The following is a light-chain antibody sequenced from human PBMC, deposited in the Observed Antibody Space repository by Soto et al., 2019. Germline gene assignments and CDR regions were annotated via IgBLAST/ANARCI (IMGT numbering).Light chain of an antibody. CDR2: DAS. CDR1: QSVSSY. J-gene: IGKJ4*01. Sequence: EIVFTQSPATLPLSPGERATLSCRASQSVSSYLAWYQQKPGQAPRLLIYDASNRATGIPARFSGSGSGTDFTLTISSLEPEDFAVYYCQQRSNWPGTFGGGTKVEIK. CDR3: QQRSNWPGT. V-gene: IGKV3-11*01.